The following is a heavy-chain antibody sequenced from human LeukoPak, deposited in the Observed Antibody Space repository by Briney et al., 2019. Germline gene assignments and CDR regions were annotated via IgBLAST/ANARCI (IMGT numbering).Heavy chain of an antibody. CDR1: GFTFSNHW. CDR3: ARDLDWILFDY. CDR2: INADGRTT. D-gene: IGHD3-9*01. V-gene: IGHV3-74*01. J-gene: IGHJ4*02. Sequence: GGSLRLSCAASGFTFSNHWMHWVRQAPGKGLVWVSRINADGRTTHYADSVKGRFTISRDNAKNTLYLQMNSLRAEDTAVYYCARDLDWILFDYWGQGTLVTVSS.